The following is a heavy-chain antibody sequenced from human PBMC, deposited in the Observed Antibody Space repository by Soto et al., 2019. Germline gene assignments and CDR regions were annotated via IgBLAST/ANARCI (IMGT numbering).Heavy chain of an antibody. V-gene: IGHV2-70*04. CDR1: GFSLSATGMR. J-gene: IGHJ6*02. Sequence: SGPTLVNPTQTLTLTCTISGFSLSATGMRVSWIRQPPGKALEWLARIDWEDDKLYSTSLKARLTISKDASKNQVVLTMTNMDPVDTATYYCARAFYGMDVWGQGTTVTSP. CDR3: ARAFYGMDV. CDR2: IDWEDDK.